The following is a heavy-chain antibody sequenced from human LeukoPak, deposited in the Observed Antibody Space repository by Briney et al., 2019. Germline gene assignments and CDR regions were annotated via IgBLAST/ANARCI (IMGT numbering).Heavy chain of an antibody. CDR3: ARCTTGKTFGSLREIKKSREIDY. Sequence: GGSLRLSCAASGFTFSSYSMNWVRQAPGKGLEWVSSISSSSSYINYADSVRGRFTISRDNAKNSLFLQMDSLRGEDTAVYYRARCTTGKTFGSLREIKKSREIDYWGQGTLVTVSS. V-gene: IGHV3-21*01. CDR1: GFTFSSYS. J-gene: IGHJ4*02. CDR2: ISSSSSYI. D-gene: IGHD1-1*01.